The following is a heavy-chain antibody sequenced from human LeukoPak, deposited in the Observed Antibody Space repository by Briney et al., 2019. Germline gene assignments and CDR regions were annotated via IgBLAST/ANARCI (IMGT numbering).Heavy chain of an antibody. J-gene: IGHJ4*02. D-gene: IGHD6-6*01. Sequence: GGSLRLSCAASGFTFSSYAMSWVRQAPGKGLEWVSAISGSGGSTYYADSVKGRFTISRDNSKNTLYLQMTSLGAEDTAVYYCAKASEYSSSSVYFDYWGQGTLVTVSS. CDR1: GFTFSSYA. V-gene: IGHV3-23*01. CDR3: AKASEYSSSSVYFDY. CDR2: ISGSGGST.